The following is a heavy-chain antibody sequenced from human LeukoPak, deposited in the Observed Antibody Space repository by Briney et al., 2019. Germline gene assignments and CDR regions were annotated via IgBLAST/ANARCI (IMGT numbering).Heavy chain of an antibody. CDR2: IIPIFGTA. Sequence: SVKVSCKASGGTFSSYAISWVRQAPGQGLEWMGGIIPIFGTANYAQKFQGRVTITADESTSTAYMELSSLRSEDTAVYYCAGTGSLRPHAFDIWGQGTMVTVSS. CDR3: AGTGSLRPHAFDI. J-gene: IGHJ3*02. V-gene: IGHV1-69*13. CDR1: GGTFSSYA. D-gene: IGHD4-17*01.